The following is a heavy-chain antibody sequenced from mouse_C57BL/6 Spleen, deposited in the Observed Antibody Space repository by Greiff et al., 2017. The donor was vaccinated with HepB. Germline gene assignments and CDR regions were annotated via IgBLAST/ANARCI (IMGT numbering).Heavy chain of an antibody. V-gene: IGHV1-64*01. Sequence: QVQLQQSGAELVKPGASVKLSCKASGYTFTSYWMHWVKQRPGQGLEWIGMIHPNSGSTNYNEKFKSKATLTVDKSSSTAYMQLSSLTSEDSAVYYCAGYYGSSPYAMDYWGQGTSVTVSS. CDR1: GYTFTSYW. D-gene: IGHD1-1*01. CDR3: AGYYGSSPYAMDY. CDR2: IHPNSGST. J-gene: IGHJ4*01.